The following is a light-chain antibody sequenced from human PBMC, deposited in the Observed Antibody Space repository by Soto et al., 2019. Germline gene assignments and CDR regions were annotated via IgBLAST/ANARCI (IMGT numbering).Light chain of an antibody. CDR3: QQRSNWPRT. CDR1: QRISSN. Sequence: IGMTQSHATLSVSPGERATLSCRASQRISSNLAWYQQKPGQAPRLLIYGASTRATGVPARFSGSGSGTDFTLTISSLEPEDFALYYCQQRSNWPRTFGQGTKVDIK. V-gene: IGKV3-11*01. CDR2: GAS. J-gene: IGKJ1*01.